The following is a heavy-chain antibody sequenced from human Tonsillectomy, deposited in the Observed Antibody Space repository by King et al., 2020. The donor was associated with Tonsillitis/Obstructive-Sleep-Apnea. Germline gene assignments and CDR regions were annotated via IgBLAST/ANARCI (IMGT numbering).Heavy chain of an antibody. Sequence: VQLQQWGAGLLKPSEPLSLTCAVYGGSFSGYYWSWIRQPPGKGLEWIGEINHSGSTNYNPSLKSRVTISVDTSKNQFSLKLSSVTAADTAVYYCARALIVANWFDPWGQGTLVTVSS. CDR1: GGSFSGYY. J-gene: IGHJ5*02. CDR2: INHSGST. CDR3: ARALIVANWFDP. V-gene: IGHV4-34*01. D-gene: IGHD3-22*01.